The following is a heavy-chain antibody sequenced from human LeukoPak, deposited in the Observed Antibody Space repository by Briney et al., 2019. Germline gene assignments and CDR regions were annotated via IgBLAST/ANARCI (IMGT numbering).Heavy chain of an antibody. CDR3: ARAAYDILTGYYTFDY. CDR2: ISSSGSTI. D-gene: IGHD3-9*01. J-gene: IGHJ4*02. Sequence: GGSLRLSCAASGFTFSSYEMNWVRQAPGKGLEWVSYISSSGSTIYYEDFVKGRFTISRDNAKNSLYLQMNSLRAEDTAVYYCARAAYDILTGYYTFDYWGQGTLVTVSS. CDR1: GFTFSSYE. V-gene: IGHV3-48*03.